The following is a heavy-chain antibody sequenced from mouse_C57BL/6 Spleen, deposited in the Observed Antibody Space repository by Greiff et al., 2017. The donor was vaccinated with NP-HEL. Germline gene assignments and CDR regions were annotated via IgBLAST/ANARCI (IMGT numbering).Heavy chain of an antibody. Sequence: QVQLKQSGPGLVQPSQSLSITCTVSGFSLTSYGVHWVRQSPGKGLEWLGVIGSGGSTDYNAAFISRLSISKDNSKSQVFFKMNSLQADDTAIDYCARRGDYDGGFAYWGQGTLVTVSA. CDR1: GFSLTSYG. V-gene: IGHV2-2*01. J-gene: IGHJ3*01. CDR3: ARRGDYDGGFAY. D-gene: IGHD2-4*01. CDR2: IGSGGST.